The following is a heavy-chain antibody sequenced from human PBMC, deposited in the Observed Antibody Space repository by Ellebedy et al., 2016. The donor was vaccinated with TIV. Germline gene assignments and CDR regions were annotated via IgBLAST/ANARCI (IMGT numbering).Heavy chain of an antibody. J-gene: IGHJ4*02. CDR1: GYTFTGYY. CDR2: ISPNSGFT. Sequence: AASVKVSCKASGYTFTGYYMHWARQAPGQGLEWMGWISPNSGFTNFAQKFQGRVTMTRDTSINTAYMELNRLISDDTAMYYCARGGFGFRLGTGSDYWGQGTLVTVSS. D-gene: IGHD3-16*01. V-gene: IGHV1-2*02. CDR3: ARGGFGFRLGTGSDY.